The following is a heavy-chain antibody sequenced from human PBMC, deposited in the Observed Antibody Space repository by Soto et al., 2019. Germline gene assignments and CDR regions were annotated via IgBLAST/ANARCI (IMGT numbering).Heavy chain of an antibody. Sequence: WGSLRLSCAASGFTVSSNYMSWVRQAPGRGLEWVSVIYSGGSTYYADSVKGRFTISRDNSKNTLYLQMNSLRAEDTAVYYCAREMGYCSGGSCHNWFDPWGQGTLVTVSS. CDR1: GFTVSSNY. CDR3: AREMGYCSGGSCHNWFDP. J-gene: IGHJ5*02. D-gene: IGHD2-15*01. CDR2: IYSGGST. V-gene: IGHV3-66*01.